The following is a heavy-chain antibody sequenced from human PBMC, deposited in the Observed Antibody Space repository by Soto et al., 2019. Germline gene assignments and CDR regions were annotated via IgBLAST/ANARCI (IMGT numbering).Heavy chain of an antibody. V-gene: IGHV1-18*01. CDR2: ISAYNGNT. D-gene: IGHD3-10*01. CDR1: GYTFTSYG. CDR3: ARKPITMVRGGYYYGMDV. J-gene: IGHJ6*02. Sequence: ASVKVSCKASGYTFTSYGISWVRQAPGQGLEWMGWISAYNGNTNYAQKLQGRVTMTTDTSTSTAYMELRSLRSDDTAVYYCARKPITMVRGGYYYGMDVWGQGTTVTVSS.